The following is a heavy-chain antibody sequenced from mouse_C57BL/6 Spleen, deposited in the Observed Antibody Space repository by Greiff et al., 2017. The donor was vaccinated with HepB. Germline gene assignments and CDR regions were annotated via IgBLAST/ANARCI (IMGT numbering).Heavy chain of an antibody. J-gene: IGHJ4*01. CDR2: IYPGDGDT. CDR1: GYAFSSYW. V-gene: IGHV1-80*01. Sequence: VQLQESGAELVKPGASVKISCKASGYAFSSYWMNWVKQRPGKGLEWIGQIYPGDGDTNYNGKFKGKATLTADKSSSTTYMQLSSLTSEDSAVYVCSRITTVVPSYAMDYWGQGTSVTVSS. D-gene: IGHD1-1*01. CDR3: SRITTVVPSYAMDY.